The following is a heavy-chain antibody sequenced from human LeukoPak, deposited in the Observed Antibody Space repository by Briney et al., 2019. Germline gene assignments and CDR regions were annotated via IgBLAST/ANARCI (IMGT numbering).Heavy chain of an antibody. CDR3: ARVEQQLYGMDV. J-gene: IGHJ6*02. Sequence: GGSLRLSCAASGFTFSDFWMSWVRQAPGKGLEWVANIKEDGSEKNYVDSVKGRFTISRGNAKNSLYLQMNSLRAKDTAVYYCARVEQQLYGMDVWGQGTTVTVSS. V-gene: IGHV3-7*03. CDR1: GFTFSDFW. CDR2: IKEDGSEK. D-gene: IGHD6-13*01.